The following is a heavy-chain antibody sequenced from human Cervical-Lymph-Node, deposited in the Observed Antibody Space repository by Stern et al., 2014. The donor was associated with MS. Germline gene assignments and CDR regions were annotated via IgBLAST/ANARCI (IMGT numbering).Heavy chain of an antibody. D-gene: IGHD4-17*01. CDR1: GFTFSSYA. V-gene: IGHV3-23*04. CDR3: AKSTVTSLSDY. CDR2: ISGHGGST. Sequence: VQLVESGGGLLQPGGSLRLSCAASGFTFSSYAMSWVRQAPGKVLEWVSSISGHGGSTYYADSVKGRFTIARDNSKNTLYLQMNSLRAEDTAVYYCAKSTVTSLSDYWGQGTLVTVSS. J-gene: IGHJ4*02.